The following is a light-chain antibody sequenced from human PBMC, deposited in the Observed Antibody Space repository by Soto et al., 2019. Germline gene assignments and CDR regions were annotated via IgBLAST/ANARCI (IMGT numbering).Light chain of an antibody. CDR2: AAS. Sequence: DIQMTQSPSSLSASVRDRVTITCRASQTISSSLNWYQQKPGRAPKLLIYAASSLQTGVPSRFSGSGSGTDFTLTISSLQPEDFATYYCQQSYSTPYTFGQGTKLEIK. J-gene: IGKJ2*01. CDR3: QQSYSTPYT. V-gene: IGKV1-39*01. CDR1: QTISSS.